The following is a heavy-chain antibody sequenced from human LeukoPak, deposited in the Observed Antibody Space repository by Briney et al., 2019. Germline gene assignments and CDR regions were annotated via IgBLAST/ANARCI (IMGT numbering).Heavy chain of an antibody. CDR2: IYTSGST. J-gene: IGHJ1*01. CDR3: ARHGKDCGGDCLLGPDAEYLQH. D-gene: IGHD2-21*02. Sequence: SETLSLTCTVSGGSISSYYWSWIRQPAGKGLEWIGRIYTSGSTNYNPSLKSRVTMSVDTSKNQFSLKLSSVTAADTAVYYCARHGKDCGGDCLLGPDAEYLQHWGQGTLVTVSS. CDR1: GGSISSYY. V-gene: IGHV4-4*07.